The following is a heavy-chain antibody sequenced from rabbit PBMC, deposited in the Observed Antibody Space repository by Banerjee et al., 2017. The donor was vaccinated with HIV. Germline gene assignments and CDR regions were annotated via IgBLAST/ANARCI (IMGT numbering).Heavy chain of an antibody. CDR2: VNTSSGNT. CDR1: GFSFSNKYV. J-gene: IGHJ6*01. Sequence: QSLEESGGDLVQPEGSLTLTCKASGFSFSNKYVMCWVRQAPGKGLEWIACVNTSSGNTVYATWAKGRFTISKASWTTVTLQMTSLTAADTATYFCGGGDLWGQGTLVTVS. CDR3: GGGDL. V-gene: IGHV1S40*01.